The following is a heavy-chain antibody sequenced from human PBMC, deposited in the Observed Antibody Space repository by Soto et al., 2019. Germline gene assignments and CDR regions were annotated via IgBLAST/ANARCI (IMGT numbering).Heavy chain of an antibody. CDR2: VSHDGRNT. J-gene: IGHJ4*02. Sequence: VRLVESGGGVVQPGRSLRLSCAASGFTFSDYAMHWVRQAPGKGLEWVAVVSHDGRNTHYADSVKGRFTISRDSSKNTVSLEMTSVRAEDTAVYYCAKGGRQWLVTSDFNYWGQGALVTVSS. CDR3: AKGGRQWLVTSDFNY. V-gene: IGHV3-30*18. CDR1: GFTFSDYA. D-gene: IGHD6-19*01.